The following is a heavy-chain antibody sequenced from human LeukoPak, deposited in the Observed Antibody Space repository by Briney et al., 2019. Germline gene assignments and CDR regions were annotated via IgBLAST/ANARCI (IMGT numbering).Heavy chain of an antibody. D-gene: IGHD3-22*01. V-gene: IGHV2-70*11. CDR3: ARMGYYYDSSGYHYFYYFDY. J-gene: IGHJ4*02. CDR1: GFSLSTSGMS. Sequence: SGPTLVNPTRTLTLTCTFSGFSLSTSGMSVTWIRQPPGKALEWLARIDWDDDKYYSTSLKTRLTISKDTSKKQVVLTMTNMDPVDTAMYYCARMGYYYDSSGYHYFYYFDYWGQGTLVTVSS. CDR2: IDWDDDK.